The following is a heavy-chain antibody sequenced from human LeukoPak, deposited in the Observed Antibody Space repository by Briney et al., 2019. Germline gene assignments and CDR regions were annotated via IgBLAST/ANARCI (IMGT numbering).Heavy chain of an antibody. CDR1: GFTFSSYG. J-gene: IGHJ4*02. Sequence: GGSLRLSCAASGFTFSSYGMSWVRQAPGKGLEWVSAIGGRDGGTYYADSVKGRFTISRDNSKNTLYVPMNSLRAEDTAVYYCAKGHYYGSGSLDYWGQGTLVTVSS. CDR2: IGGRDGGT. D-gene: IGHD3-10*01. CDR3: AKGHYYGSGSLDY. V-gene: IGHV3-23*01.